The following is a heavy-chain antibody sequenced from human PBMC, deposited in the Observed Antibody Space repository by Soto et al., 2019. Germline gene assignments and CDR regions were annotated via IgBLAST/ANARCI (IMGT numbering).Heavy chain of an antibody. V-gene: IGHV3-23*01. Sequence: GGSLRLSCAASGFTFSSYAMAWVRQAPGKGLEWVSVITGSGSSTYYAASVKGRFSISRDNSKNTLYLQMNSLRAEDTAVYYCAKDLAYYYGSGYDFWGQGTQVTVSS. J-gene: IGHJ4*02. CDR1: GFTFSSYA. D-gene: IGHD3-10*01. CDR2: ITGSGSST. CDR3: AKDLAYYYGSGYDF.